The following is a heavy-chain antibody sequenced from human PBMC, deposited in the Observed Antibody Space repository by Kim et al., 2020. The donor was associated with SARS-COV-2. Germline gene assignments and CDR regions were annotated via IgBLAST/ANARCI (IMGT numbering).Heavy chain of an antibody. D-gene: IGHD5-18*01. J-gene: IGHJ6*03. Sequence: PSLKRRVTISVDTSKNQFSLKRSSVTAADTAVYYCARWVQDYYYYYYMDVWGKGTTVTVSS. CDR3: ARWVQDYYYYYYMDV. V-gene: IGHV4-39*01.